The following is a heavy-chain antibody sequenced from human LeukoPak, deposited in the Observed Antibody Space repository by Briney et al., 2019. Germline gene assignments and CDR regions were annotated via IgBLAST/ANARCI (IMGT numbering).Heavy chain of an antibody. Sequence: PSETLSLTCTVSGGSISTYSWNWIRQPPGKGLEWTGYIYNSGSTNYNPSLKSRVSMSVDTSKNQFSLKLNSVTAADTAVYYCARMLMVVAATDAFGIWGQGTTVTVSS. CDR2: IYNSGST. CDR1: GGSISTYS. V-gene: IGHV4-59*01. CDR3: ARMLMVVAATDAFGI. D-gene: IGHD2-15*01. J-gene: IGHJ3*02.